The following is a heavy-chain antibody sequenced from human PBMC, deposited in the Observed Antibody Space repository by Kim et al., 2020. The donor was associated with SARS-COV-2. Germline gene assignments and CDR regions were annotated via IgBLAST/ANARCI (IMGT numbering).Heavy chain of an antibody. CDR1: GGSFSGYY. D-gene: IGHD6-19*01. J-gene: IGHJ4*02. CDR3: ARGLLDSSGWYFDY. Sequence: SETLSLTCAVYGGSFSGYYWSWIRQPPGKGLEWIGEINHSGSTNYNPSLKSRVTISVDTSKNQFSLKLSSVTAADTAVYYCARGLLDSSGWYFDYWGQGTLVTVSS. CDR2: INHSGST. V-gene: IGHV4-34*01.